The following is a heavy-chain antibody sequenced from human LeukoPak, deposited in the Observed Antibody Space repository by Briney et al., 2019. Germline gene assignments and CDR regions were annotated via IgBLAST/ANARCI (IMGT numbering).Heavy chain of an antibody. J-gene: IGHJ6*02. CDR3: ARGSYSGYDRGHPV. CDR2: IYYSGST. CDR1: GGSISSSSYY. Sequence: SETLFLTCTVSGGSISSSSYYWGWIRQPPGKGLEWIGSIYYSGSTYYNPSLKSRVTISVDTSKDQFSLKLSSVTAADTAVYYCARGSYSGYDRGHPVWGQGTTVTVSS. V-gene: IGHV4-39*07. D-gene: IGHD5-12*01.